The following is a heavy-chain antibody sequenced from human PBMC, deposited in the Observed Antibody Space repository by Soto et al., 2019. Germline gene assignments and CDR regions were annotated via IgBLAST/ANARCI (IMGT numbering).Heavy chain of an antibody. Sequence: QVRLHESGPGLVKPSQTLSLTCSVSGGSISGDYYWSWIRQSPEKGLEWIGDIYYSGSSYSNPALESRLIMSLDTSKNQFSLKLRSVTAADTSVSYFARGGARWPGYFDSWGQGALVAVSS. D-gene: IGHD2-15*01. CDR3: ARGGARWPGYFDS. CDR2: IYYSGSS. CDR1: GGSISGDYY. J-gene: IGHJ4*02. V-gene: IGHV4-30-4*08.